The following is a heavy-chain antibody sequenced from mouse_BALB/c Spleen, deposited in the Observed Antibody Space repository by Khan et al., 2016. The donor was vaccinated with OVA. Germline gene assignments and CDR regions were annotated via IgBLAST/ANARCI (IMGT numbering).Heavy chain of an antibody. J-gene: IGHJ1*01. CDR3: ARGLRRWYFDV. CDR2: ISYSGST. Sequence: EVELVESGPGLVKPSQSLSLTCTVTGYSITSDYAWNWIRQFPGNKLEWLGYISYSGSTTYNPSLRSRISITRDTSKNQFFLQLNSVTTEDTATYYWARGLRRWYFDVWGAGTTVTVSS. CDR1: GYSITSDYA. V-gene: IGHV3-2*02. D-gene: IGHD2-2*01.